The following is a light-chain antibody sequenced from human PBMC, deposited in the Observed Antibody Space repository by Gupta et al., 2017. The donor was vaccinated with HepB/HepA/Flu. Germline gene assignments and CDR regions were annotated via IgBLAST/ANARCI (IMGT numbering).Light chain of an antibody. J-gene: IGLJ1*01. CDR3: CSYEGGYSREV. V-gene: IGLV2-11*01. CDR1: SSDIGAYNY. Sequence: QSALTQPRSVSGSPGQSVTISCTGTSSDIGAYNYVSWYQQRPGEAPKLIIDEVNKRPSGVTDRFSGAKSGNTASRTITGLQAEDEAEDYCCSYEGGYSREVFGTVTKVTVL. CDR2: EVN.